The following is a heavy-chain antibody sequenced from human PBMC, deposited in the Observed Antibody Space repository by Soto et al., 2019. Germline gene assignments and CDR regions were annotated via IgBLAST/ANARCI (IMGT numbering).Heavy chain of an antibody. Sequence: ASVKVSCKASGYTFTSYDINWVRQATGQGLEWMGWMNPNSGNTGYAQKFQGRVTMTRNTSISTAYMELSSLRSEDTAVYYCARGRIKVGVRGHYYYYYYTDVWGKGTTVTVSS. D-gene: IGHD3-10*01. J-gene: IGHJ6*03. CDR3: ARGRIKVGVRGHYYYYYYTDV. V-gene: IGHV1-8*01. CDR2: MNPNSGNT. CDR1: GYTFTSYD.